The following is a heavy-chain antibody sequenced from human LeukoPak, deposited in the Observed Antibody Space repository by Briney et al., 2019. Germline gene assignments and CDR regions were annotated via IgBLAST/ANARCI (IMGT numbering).Heavy chain of an antibody. CDR3: ARDRMDYGDYGDAFDI. V-gene: IGHV3-21*01. CDR1: GFTFSSYD. J-gene: IGHJ3*02. CDR2: ISSSSIYI. D-gene: IGHD4-17*01. Sequence: PGGSLRLSCAASGFTFSSYDMNWVRQAPGKGLEWVSSISSSSIYIYYADSVKGRFTISRDNAKTSLYLRMDSLRAEDTAVYYCARDRMDYGDYGDAFDIWGQGTLVTVSS.